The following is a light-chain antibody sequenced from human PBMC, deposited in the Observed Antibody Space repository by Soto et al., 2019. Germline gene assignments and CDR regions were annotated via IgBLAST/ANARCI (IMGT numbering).Light chain of an antibody. CDR2: AAS. J-gene: IGKJ5*01. Sequence: DIQMTQSPSSLSASVGDRVTITCRASQGISNYLAWYQQKPGKVPKLLIYAASTLQSGVPSRFSGSGSGTDFTLAISSLQPEDVATYYCQKYNSALITFGQGTRLEIK. CDR3: QKYNSALIT. CDR1: QGISNY. V-gene: IGKV1-27*01.